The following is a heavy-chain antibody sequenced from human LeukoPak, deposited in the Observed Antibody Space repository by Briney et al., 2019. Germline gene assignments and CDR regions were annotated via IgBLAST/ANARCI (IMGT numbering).Heavy chain of an antibody. CDR2: IYPGDSDT. J-gene: IGHJ4*02. Sequence: GESLKISCKGSGYGFTSYWNGWVRQMPEKGLVWLGIIYPGDSDTRYSPSFQGQVTISADKSISTAYLQWSSLKASDTAMYYCARSLYNWNYLDYWGQGTLVTVSS. CDR3: ARSLYNWNYLDY. V-gene: IGHV5-51*01. D-gene: IGHD1-20*01. CDR1: GYGFTSYW.